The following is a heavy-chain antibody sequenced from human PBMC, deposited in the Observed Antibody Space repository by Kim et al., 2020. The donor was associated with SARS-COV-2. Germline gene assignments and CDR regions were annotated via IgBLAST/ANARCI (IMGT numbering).Heavy chain of an antibody. V-gene: IGHV4-31*03. CDR2: IYYSGST. D-gene: IGHD3-22*01. J-gene: IGHJ4*02. CDR3: ARGIFGTMIVVASRLAPNNYFDY. CDR1: GGSISSGGYY. Sequence: SETLSLTCTVSGGSISSGGYYWSWIRQHPGKGLEWIGYIYYSGSTYYNPSLKSRVTISVDTSKNQFSLKLSSVTAADTAVYYCARGIFGTMIVVASRLAPNNYFDYWGQGTLVTVSS.